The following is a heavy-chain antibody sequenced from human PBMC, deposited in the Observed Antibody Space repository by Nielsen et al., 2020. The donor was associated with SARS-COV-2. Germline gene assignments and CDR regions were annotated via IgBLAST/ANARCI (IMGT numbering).Heavy chain of an antibody. CDR1: GFTFSSYS. CDR2: ISRSYTYI. Sequence: GESLKISCAASGFTFSSYSMNWVRQAPGKGLEWVSSISRSYTYISYADSVKGRFTISRDNAKNSLYLQMNSLRAEDTAVYYCARSWAINNWFDPWGQGTLVTVSS. CDR3: ARSWAINNWFDP. V-gene: IGHV3-21*01. J-gene: IGHJ5*02. D-gene: IGHD3-16*01.